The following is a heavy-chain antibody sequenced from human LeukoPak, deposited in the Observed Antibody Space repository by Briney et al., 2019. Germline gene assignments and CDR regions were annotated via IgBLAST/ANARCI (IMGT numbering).Heavy chain of an antibody. CDR1: GFTFSSYA. D-gene: IGHD3-3*01. CDR3: AKGRAYYDFWSGPDY. J-gene: IGHJ4*02. Sequence: GGSLRLSCAASGFTFSSYAMSWVRQAPGKGLEWVSAISGSGGSTYYADSVKGRFTISRDNSKNTLYLQMNNLRAEDTAVYYCAKGRAYYDFWSGPDYWGQGTLVTVSS. CDR2: ISGSGGST. V-gene: IGHV3-23*01.